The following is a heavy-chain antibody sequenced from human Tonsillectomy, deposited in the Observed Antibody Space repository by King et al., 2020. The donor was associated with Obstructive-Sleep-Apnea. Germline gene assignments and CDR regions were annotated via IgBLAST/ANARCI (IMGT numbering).Heavy chain of an antibody. D-gene: IGHD3-22*01. CDR2: MNFSGPT. Sequence: LQLQESGPGLVKPSETLSSTSPVLVGPVRIRGSSWAGIANPQGKGPGGIGPMNFSGPTYTTPSLKSRVPISAVTSKNQFSLRLSSVTAADTAVYYCVRNFPTHYYDRSDYYPFHYWGQGTLVTVSS. CDR3: VRNFPTHYYDRSDYYPFHY. CDR1: VGPVRIRGSS. V-gene: IGHV4-39*07. J-gene: IGHJ4*02.